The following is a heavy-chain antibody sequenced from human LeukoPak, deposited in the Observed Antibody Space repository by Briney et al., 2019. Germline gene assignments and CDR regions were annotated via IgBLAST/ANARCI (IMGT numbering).Heavy chain of an antibody. V-gene: IGHV3-30*14. CDR2: ISYDGSNK. Sequence: GGSLRLSCAASGFTFSSYAMHWVRQAPGKGLEWVAVISYDGSNKYYADSVKGRFTISRDNSKNTLYLQMNTVRAEDTAVYYCARGRVEMASDDAFDIWGQGTMVTVSS. CDR1: GFTFSSYA. D-gene: IGHD5-24*01. CDR3: ARGRVEMASDDAFDI. J-gene: IGHJ3*02.